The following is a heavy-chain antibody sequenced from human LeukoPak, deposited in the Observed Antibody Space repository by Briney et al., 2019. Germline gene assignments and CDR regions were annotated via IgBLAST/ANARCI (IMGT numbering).Heavy chain of an antibody. CDR1: VYTFTSYY. CDR2: INPSGGST. Sequence: ASVKVSCKASVYTFTSYYMHWVRQAPGQGLEWMGIINPSGGSTSYAQKLQGRVTMTTDTSTSTAYMELRSLRSDDTAVYYCARDSSPVVAAIYYWGQGTLVTVSS. D-gene: IGHD2-15*01. CDR3: ARDSSPVVAAIYY. V-gene: IGHV1-46*01. J-gene: IGHJ4*02.